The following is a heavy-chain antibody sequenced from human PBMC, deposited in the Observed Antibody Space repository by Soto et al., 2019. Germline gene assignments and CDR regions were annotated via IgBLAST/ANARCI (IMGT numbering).Heavy chain of an antibody. CDR1: GFTFSSYG. J-gene: IGHJ4*02. Sequence: AGSLRLSCAASGFTFSSYGMHWVRKAPGKGLEWVAVIWYDGSNKYYADSVKGRFTISRDNSKNTLYLQMNSLRAEDTAVYYCARGAGYSGYDIDYWGQGTPVTVSS. CDR2: IWYDGSNK. V-gene: IGHV3-33*01. CDR3: ARGAGYSGYDIDY. D-gene: IGHD5-12*01.